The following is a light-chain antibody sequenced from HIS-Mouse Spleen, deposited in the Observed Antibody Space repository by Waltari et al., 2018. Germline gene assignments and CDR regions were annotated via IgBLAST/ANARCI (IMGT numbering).Light chain of an antibody. V-gene: IGLV2-14*03. CDR1: SSYVGGYNY. CDR2: DVS. J-gene: IGLJ2*01. Sequence: QPASVSGSPGQSITISCTGTSSYVGGYNYVSWYQQHPGKAPKLMIYDVSNRPSGVSNRFPGSKSGNTASLTISGLQAEDEADYYCSSYTSSSFNVVFGGGTKLTVL. CDR3: SSYTSSSFNVV.